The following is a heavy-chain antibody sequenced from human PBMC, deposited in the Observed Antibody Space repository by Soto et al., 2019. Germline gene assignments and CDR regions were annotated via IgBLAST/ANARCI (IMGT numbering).Heavy chain of an antibody. CDR2: LNPSGGST. CDR3: ARVPGIKGKCPYYYFDY. J-gene: IGHJ4*01. CDR1: GYTFTSNY. V-gene: IGHV1-46*01. Sequence: ASVKVSCKASGYTFTSNYMPWVRQAPLQGLEWMGVLNPSGGSTRYEHKFQGRVTMNRDTPTTTVYMELSSPRYEDTAVYYCARVPGIKGKCPYYYFDYWG. D-gene: IGHD2-21*01.